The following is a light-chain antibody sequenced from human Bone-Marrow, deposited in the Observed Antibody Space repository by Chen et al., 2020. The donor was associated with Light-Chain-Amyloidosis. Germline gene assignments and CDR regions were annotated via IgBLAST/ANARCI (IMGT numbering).Light chain of an antibody. CDR2: EVS. Sequence: QSALTQPASVSGSPGQPLTISCTGTSRDIGTFNYVSWYQQHPGKAPQLIIFEVSNRPSGVSDRFSGSKSGNTASLTISGLQPGDEADFYCSSYTSTTTDVIFGGGTKLTVL. V-gene: IGLV2-14*01. CDR1: SRDIGTFNY. CDR3: SSYTSTTTDVI. J-gene: IGLJ2*01.